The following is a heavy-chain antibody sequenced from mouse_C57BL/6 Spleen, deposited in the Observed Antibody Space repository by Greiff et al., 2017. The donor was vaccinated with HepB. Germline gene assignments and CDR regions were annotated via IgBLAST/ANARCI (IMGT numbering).Heavy chain of an antibody. CDR1: GFTFSSYA. D-gene: IGHD3-2*02. V-gene: IGHV5-4*01. CDR3: ARGERLRRAMDY. Sequence: EVHLVESGGGLVKPGGSLKLSCAASGFTFSSYAMSWVRQTPEKRLEWVATISDGGSYTYYPDNVKGRFTISRDNAKNNLYLQMSHLKSEDTAMYYCARGERLRRAMDYWGQGTSVTVSS. CDR2: ISDGGSYT. J-gene: IGHJ4*01.